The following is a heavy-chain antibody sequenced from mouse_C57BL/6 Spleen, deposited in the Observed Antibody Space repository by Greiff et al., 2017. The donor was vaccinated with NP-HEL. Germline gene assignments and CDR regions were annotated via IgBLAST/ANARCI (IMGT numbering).Heavy chain of an antibody. CDR1: GYAFSSYW. CDR2: IYPGDGDT. Sequence: VQLQQSGAELVKPGASVKLSCKASGYAFSSYWMNWVKQRPGKGLEWIGQIYPGDGDTNYNGKFKGKATLTAAKSSSTAYMQLSSLTSEASAVYFCARCGEGYFLPLAYWGQGTLVTVSA. J-gene: IGHJ3*01. D-gene: IGHD2-3*01. CDR3: ARCGEGYFLPLAY. V-gene: IGHV1-80*01.